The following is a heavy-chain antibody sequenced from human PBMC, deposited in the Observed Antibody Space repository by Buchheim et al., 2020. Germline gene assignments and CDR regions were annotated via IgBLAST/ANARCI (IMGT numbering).Heavy chain of an antibody. V-gene: IGHV4-59*01. CDR3: ARGGVAGYFDY. D-gene: IGHD6-19*01. CDR2: IYYRGRT. CDR1: GGSISSYY. Sequence: QVQLQESGPGLVKPSETLSLTCTVSGGSISSYYWSWIRQPPGKGLEWIGYIYYRGRTKYNPSLQRRVTISVDTYKHPFYTQLSSVTAADTAVYYCARGGVAGYFDYWGQGTL. J-gene: IGHJ4*02.